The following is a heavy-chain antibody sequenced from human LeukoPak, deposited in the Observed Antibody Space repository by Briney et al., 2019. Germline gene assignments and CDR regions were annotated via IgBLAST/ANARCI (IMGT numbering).Heavy chain of an antibody. J-gene: IGHJ6*02. CDR3: AKDHKGVDTAMVLFYYYYYGMDV. CDR2: ISYDGSNK. CDR1: GFTFSSYG. V-gene: IGHV3-30*18. D-gene: IGHD5-18*01. Sequence: PGGSLRLSCAASGFTFSSYGMHWVRQAPGKGLEWVAVISYDGSNKYYADSVKGRFTISRDNSKNTLYLQMNSLRAEDTAVYYCAKDHKGVDTAMVLFYYYYYGMDVWGQGTTVTVSS.